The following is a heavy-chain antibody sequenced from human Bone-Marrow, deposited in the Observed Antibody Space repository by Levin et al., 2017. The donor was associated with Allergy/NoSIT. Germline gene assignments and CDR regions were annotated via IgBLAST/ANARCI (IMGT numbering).Heavy chain of an antibody. CDR3: AKDRPTMVRGLPAD. J-gene: IGHJ4*02. D-gene: IGHD3-10*01. CDR1: GFTFSSYG. CDR2: IAYDGTYK. V-gene: IGHV3-30*18. Sequence: GGSLRLSCAASGFTFSSYGMHWVRQAPGKGLEWVAFIAYDGTYKVYGDSVKGRFTVSRDNSKNTLYLQMNSLRAEDTAVYYCAKDRPTMVRGLPADWGQGPLVTVSS.